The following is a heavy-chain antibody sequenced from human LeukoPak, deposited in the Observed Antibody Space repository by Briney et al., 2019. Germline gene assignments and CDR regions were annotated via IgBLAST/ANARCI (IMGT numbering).Heavy chain of an antibody. J-gene: IGHJ6*02. D-gene: IGHD6-13*01. CDR1: GYTFTSYG. Sequence: ASVKVSCKASGYTFTSYGISWVRQAPGQGLEWMGWISAYNGNTNYAQKLQGRVTMTTDTSTSTAYMELRSLRSDDTAVYYCARDQVDPSSSWYLPSSVYYYGMDVWGQGTTVTVSS. CDR2: ISAYNGNT. CDR3: ARDQVDPSSSWYLPSSVYYYGMDV. V-gene: IGHV1-18*01.